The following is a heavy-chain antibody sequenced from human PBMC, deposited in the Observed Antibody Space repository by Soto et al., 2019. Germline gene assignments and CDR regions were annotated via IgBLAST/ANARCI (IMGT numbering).Heavy chain of an antibody. V-gene: IGHV5-51*01. J-gene: IGHJ3*02. CDR3: ARFLGIAVAGTGDAFDI. CDR1: GYSFTSYW. D-gene: IGHD6-19*01. Sequence: GESLKISCKGSGYSFTSYWIGWVRQMPGKGLEWMGIIYPGDSDTRYSPSFQGQVTISADKSISTAYLQWSSLKASDTAMYYCARFLGIAVAGTGDAFDIWGQGTMDTVSS. CDR2: IYPGDSDT.